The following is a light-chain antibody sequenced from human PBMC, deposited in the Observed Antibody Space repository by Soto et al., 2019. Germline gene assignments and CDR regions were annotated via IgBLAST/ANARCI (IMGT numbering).Light chain of an antibody. V-gene: IGKV3-20*01. CDR2: GAS. CDR3: QQYGSSPIT. CDR1: QSFSSSY. J-gene: IGKJ5*01. Sequence: EIVLTQSPGTLSLSPRERATLSCRASQSFSSSYLAWYQQKPGQAPRLLVYGASSRATGIPDRFSGRGSGTDLTLTISRLEPEDFAVYYCQQYGSSPITFGQGTRLEIK.